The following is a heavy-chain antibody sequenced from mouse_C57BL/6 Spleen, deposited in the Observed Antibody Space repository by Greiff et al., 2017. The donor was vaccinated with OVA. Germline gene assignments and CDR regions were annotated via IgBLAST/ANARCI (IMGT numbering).Heavy chain of an antibody. J-gene: IGHJ2*01. V-gene: IGHV1-69*01. CDR1: GYTFTSYW. Sequence: QVQLQQPGAELVMPGASVKLSCKASGYTFTSYWMHWVKQRPGQGLEWIGEIDPSDSYTNYNQKFKGKSTLTVDKSSSTAYMQLSSLTSEDSAVYYCARGTYGSSYNFDYWGQGTTLTVSS. D-gene: IGHD1-1*01. CDR2: IDPSDSYT. CDR3: ARGTYGSSYNFDY.